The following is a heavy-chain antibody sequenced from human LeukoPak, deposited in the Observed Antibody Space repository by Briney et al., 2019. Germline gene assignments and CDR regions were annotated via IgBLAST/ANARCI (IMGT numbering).Heavy chain of an antibody. CDR3: ARDQCSSTSCYLGAFDI. Sequence: ASVKVSCKASGGTFISYAISWVRQAPGQGLEWMGGIIPIFGTANYAQKFQGRVTITADESTSTAYMELSSLRSEDTAVYYCARDQCSSTSCYLGAFDIWGQGTMVTVSS. CDR2: IIPIFGTA. D-gene: IGHD2-2*01. CDR1: GGTFISYA. J-gene: IGHJ3*02. V-gene: IGHV1-69*13.